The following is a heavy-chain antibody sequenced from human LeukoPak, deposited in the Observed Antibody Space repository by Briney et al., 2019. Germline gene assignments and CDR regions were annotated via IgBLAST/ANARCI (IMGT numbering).Heavy chain of an antibody. Sequence: SETLSLTCSVSGGSLSTYSWSWVRQSPGTRLEWIGYIYYGGTTNYNPSLKSRATISADTATNQFSLRLRSVTAADTAIYYCARDTTVASGMQHWGQGTLVTVSS. D-gene: IGHD5-12*01. CDR2: IYYGGTT. V-gene: IGHV4-59*01. CDR3: ARDTTVASGMQH. J-gene: IGHJ4*02. CDR1: GGSLSTYS.